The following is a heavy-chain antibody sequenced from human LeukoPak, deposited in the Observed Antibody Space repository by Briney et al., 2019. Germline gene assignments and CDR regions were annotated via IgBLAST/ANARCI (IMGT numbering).Heavy chain of an antibody. CDR3: ARHRIAVAGTLWFDP. J-gene: IGHJ5*02. V-gene: IGHV4-39*01. Sequence: PSETLSLTCTVSGGSTSSSSYYWGWIRQPPGKGLEWIGSIYYSGSTYYNPSLKSRVTISVDTSKNQFSLKLSSVTAADTAVYYCARHRIAVAGTLWFDPWGQGTLVTVSS. CDR1: GGSTSSSSYY. D-gene: IGHD6-19*01. CDR2: IYYSGST.